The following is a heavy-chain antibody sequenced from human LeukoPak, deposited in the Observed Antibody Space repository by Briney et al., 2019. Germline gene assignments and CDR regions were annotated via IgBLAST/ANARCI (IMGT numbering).Heavy chain of an antibody. CDR2: INHSGST. D-gene: IGHD2-2*01. J-gene: IGHJ5*02. CDR3: ASPYCSSTSCYENWFDP. CDR1: GGSISSGDYY. Sequence: SETLSLTCTVSGGSISSGDYYWSWIRQPPGKGLEWIGEINHSGSTNYNPSLKSRVSISVDTSKNQFSLKLSSVTAADTAVYYCASPYCSSTSCYENWFDPWGQGTLVTVSS. V-gene: IGHV4-39*07.